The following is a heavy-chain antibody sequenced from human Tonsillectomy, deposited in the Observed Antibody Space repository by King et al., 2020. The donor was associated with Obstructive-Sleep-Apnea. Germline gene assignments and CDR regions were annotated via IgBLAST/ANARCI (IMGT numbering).Heavy chain of an antibody. Sequence: QLQESGPGLVKPSETLSLTCSVPGGSISRSSYYWAWIRQPPGKGLEWIGTIYYSGSTYYDSSLESRVTISTDTSNNQFSLNLRSVTAADTAVYYCARGTAVAGDFDYWGQGTLVTVSS. J-gene: IGHJ4*02. D-gene: IGHD6-19*01. V-gene: IGHV4-39*07. CDR1: GGSISRSSYY. CDR2: IYYSGST. CDR3: ARGTAVAGDFDY.